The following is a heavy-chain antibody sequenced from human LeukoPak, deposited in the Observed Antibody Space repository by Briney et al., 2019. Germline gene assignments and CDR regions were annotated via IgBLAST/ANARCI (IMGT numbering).Heavy chain of an antibody. CDR1: GFTFSSYD. J-gene: IGHJ3*02. CDR3: AGATVGFHPFDI. D-gene: IGHD4-23*01. V-gene: IGHV3-13*01. Sequence: PGGSLRLSCAASGFTFSSYDMHWVRQPTGKGLEWVSAIDTGGKTYYPDSVKGRFTISRENAKNSLYLHMDSLSAGDTALYFCAGATVGFHPFDIWGQGIMVTVSS. CDR2: IDTGGKT.